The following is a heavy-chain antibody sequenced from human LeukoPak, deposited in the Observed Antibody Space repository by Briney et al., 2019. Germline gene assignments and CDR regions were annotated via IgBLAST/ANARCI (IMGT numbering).Heavy chain of an antibody. J-gene: IGHJ4*02. V-gene: IGHV1-46*01. CDR3: ARAGQGSYYDFWSGYGLGQY. CDR2: INPSGGST. Sequence: ASVKVSCKASGYTFTSYYMHWVRQAPGQGLEGMGIINPSGGSTSYAQKFQGRVTMTRDMSTSTVYMELSSLRSEDTAVYYCARAGQGSYYDFWSGYGLGQYWGQATLVTVSS. CDR1: GYTFTSYY. D-gene: IGHD3-3*01.